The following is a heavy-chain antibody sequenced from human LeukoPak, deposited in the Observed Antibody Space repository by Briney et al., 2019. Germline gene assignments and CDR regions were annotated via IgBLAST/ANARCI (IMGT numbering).Heavy chain of an antibody. CDR1: GGSFSGYY. CDR2: INHSGST. CDR3: ARGFGNYDYVWGSYRNYYYYMDV. V-gene: IGHV4-34*01. J-gene: IGHJ6*03. Sequence: SETLSLTCAVYGGSFSGYYWSWIRQPPGKGLEWIGEINHSGSTNYNPSLKSRVTISVDTSKNQFSLKLSSATAADTAVYYCARGFGNYDYVWGSYRNYYYYMDVWGKGTTVTISS. D-gene: IGHD3-16*02.